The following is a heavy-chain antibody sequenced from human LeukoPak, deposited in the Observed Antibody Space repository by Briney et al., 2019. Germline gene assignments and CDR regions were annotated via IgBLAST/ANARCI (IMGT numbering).Heavy chain of an antibody. Sequence: PGGSLRLSCAASGFIFNNYGMHWVRQAPGKGLEWVAVISYDGSNKNYADSVKGRFTISRDSSKNTLYLQMTSLRVEDTAVYYCAKDWAPYCGGDCYFNYWGQGTLVTVSS. CDR2: ISYDGSNK. D-gene: IGHD2-21*02. CDR1: GFIFNNYG. V-gene: IGHV3-30*18. CDR3: AKDWAPYCGGDCYFNY. J-gene: IGHJ4*02.